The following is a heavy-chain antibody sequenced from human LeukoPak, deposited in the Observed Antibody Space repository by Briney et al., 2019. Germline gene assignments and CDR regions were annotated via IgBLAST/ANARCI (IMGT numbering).Heavy chain of an antibody. CDR3: ARVHHYYYDSSEAHYGMDV. V-gene: IGHV1-69*04. CDR2: IIPILGIA. D-gene: IGHD3-22*01. Sequence: SVKVSCKASGGTFSSYAISWVRQAPGQGLEWMGRIIPILGIANYAQKFQGRVTITADKSTSTAYMELSSLRSEDTAVYYCARVHHYYYDSSEAHYGMDVWGQGTTVTVSS. J-gene: IGHJ6*02. CDR1: GGTFSSYA.